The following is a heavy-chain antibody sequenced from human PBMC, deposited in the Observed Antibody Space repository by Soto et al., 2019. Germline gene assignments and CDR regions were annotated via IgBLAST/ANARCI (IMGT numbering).Heavy chain of an antibody. Sequence: SATLSITCAVYGGSFSGYYWSWIRQPPGKGLEWIGEINHSGSTNYNPSLKSRVTISVDTSKNQFSLKLSSVTAADTAVYYCAVRLGAARPFDYWGQGTLVTVSS. CDR3: AVRLGAARPFDY. D-gene: IGHD6-6*01. CDR1: GGSFSGYY. J-gene: IGHJ4*02. CDR2: INHSGST. V-gene: IGHV4-34*01.